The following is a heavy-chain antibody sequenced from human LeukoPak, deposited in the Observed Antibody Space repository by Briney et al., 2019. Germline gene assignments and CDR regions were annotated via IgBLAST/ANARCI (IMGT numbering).Heavy chain of an antibody. V-gene: IGHV3-21*01. CDR1: GFTFSSYS. D-gene: IGHD6-13*01. J-gene: IGHJ6*02. CDR3: ARDPPGSSSWYLVTNYYYYGMDV. Sequence: PGGSLRLSCAASGFTFSSYSMNWVRQAPGKGLEWVSSISSSSYIYYADSVKGRFTISRDNAKNSLYLQMNSLRAEDTAVYYCARDPPGSSSWYLVTNYYYYGMDVWGQGTTVTVSS. CDR2: ISSSSYI.